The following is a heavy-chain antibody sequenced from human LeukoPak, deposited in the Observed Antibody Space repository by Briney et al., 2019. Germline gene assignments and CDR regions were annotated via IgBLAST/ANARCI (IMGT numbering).Heavy chain of an antibody. Sequence: PSETLSLTCTVSSGSISSGNYYWSWIRQPPGKGLEWIGYISDSGSTNYKSSLKSRVTILVDTSKNQFSLRLTSVTAADTAVYYCARLKGYSYGVPDYWGQGTLVTVSS. J-gene: IGHJ4*02. D-gene: IGHD5-18*01. CDR1: SGSISSGNYY. V-gene: IGHV4-61*01. CDR3: ARLKGYSYGVPDY. CDR2: ISDSGST.